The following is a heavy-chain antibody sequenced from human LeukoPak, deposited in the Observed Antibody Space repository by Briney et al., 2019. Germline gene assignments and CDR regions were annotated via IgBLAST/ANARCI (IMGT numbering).Heavy chain of an antibody. J-gene: IGHJ3*02. CDR3: ARVGNHDAFDI. Sequence: GASVKVSCKASGYTFASYGISWVRQAPEQGLERMGWMNPNSGNTGYAQKFQGRVTMTRNTSISTAYMELSSLRSEDTAVYYCARVGNHDAFDIWGQGTMVTVSS. D-gene: IGHD1-14*01. CDR2: MNPNSGNT. CDR1: GYTFASYG. V-gene: IGHV1-8*02.